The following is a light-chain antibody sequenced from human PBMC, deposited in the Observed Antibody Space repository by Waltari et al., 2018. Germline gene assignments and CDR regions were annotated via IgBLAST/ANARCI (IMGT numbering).Light chain of an antibody. CDR3: QKYGSLPAT. V-gene: IGKV3-20*01. CDR1: QSISRC. CDR2: DAS. Sequence: IMLTQSPGTLSLSPGERATLSCRASQSISRCLAWYQQKPGQAPRLLIYDASTRATGIPDRFSGSGSGTDFSLTISRLEPEDIAVYYCQKYGSLPATFGQGTKVEIK. J-gene: IGKJ1*01.